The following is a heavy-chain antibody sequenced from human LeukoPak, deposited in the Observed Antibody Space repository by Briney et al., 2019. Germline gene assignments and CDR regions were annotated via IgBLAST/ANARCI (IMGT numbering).Heavy chain of an antibody. CDR1: GFTFSNYW. D-gene: IGHD5-12*01. CDR2: INSDGSST. J-gene: IGHJ4*02. Sequence: GGSLRLSCAASGFTFSNYWMCWVRQAPGKGLVWVSRINSDGSSTSYADSVKGRFTISRDNANTTLYLQMNSLRAEDTAVYYCARAPYSGYNSSPGYWDQGTLVTVSS. V-gene: IGHV3-74*01. CDR3: ARAPYSGYNSSPGY.